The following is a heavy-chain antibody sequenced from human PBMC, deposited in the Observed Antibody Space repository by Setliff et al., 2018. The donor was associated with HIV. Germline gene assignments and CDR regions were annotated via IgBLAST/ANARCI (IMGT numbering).Heavy chain of an antibody. Sequence: GSLRLSCAAPGLIFSSYEMNWIRQAPGKGLEWIGHINTSGSTNYNPSLKSRVTMSVDTSKNQFSLKLSSVTAADTAVYYCARGRLPTGMDVWGKGTTVTVSS. V-gene: IGHV4-59*10. CDR3: ARGRLPTGMDV. J-gene: IGHJ6*04. D-gene: IGHD4-17*01. CDR1: GLIFSSYE. CDR2: INTSGST.